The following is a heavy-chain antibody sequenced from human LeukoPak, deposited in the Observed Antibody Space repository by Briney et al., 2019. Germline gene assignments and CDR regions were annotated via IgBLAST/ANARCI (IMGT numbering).Heavy chain of an antibody. V-gene: IGHV4-59*08. J-gene: IGHJ5*02. CDR1: GDSISLYY. CDR3: ARVTYDSTGRRWFDP. D-gene: IGHD3-22*01. CDR2: IYSSGST. Sequence: SETLSLTCTVSGDSISLYYWTWIRQPPGKGLEWIAYIYSSGSTSYNPSLKSRVSVSVNTSKTQFSLKLSSVTAADTAVYYCARVTYDSTGRRWFDPWGQGTLVTVSA.